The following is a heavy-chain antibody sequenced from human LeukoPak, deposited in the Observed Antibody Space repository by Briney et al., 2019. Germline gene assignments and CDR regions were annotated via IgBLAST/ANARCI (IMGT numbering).Heavy chain of an antibody. J-gene: IGHJ5*02. CDR2: INHSGNT. Sequence: SETLSLTCAVYGGSFSDYYWSWIRQPPGKGLEWIGEINHSGNTNYNPSLKSRVTISVDTSKNQFSLKLSSVTAADTAVYYCARFIVVVPAAPNGRNWFDPWGQGTLVTVSS. V-gene: IGHV4-34*01. CDR1: GGSFSDYY. D-gene: IGHD2-2*01. CDR3: ARFIVVVPAAPNGRNWFDP.